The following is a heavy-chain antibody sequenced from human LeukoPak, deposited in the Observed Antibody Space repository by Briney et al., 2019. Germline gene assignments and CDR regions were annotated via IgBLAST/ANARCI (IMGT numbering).Heavy chain of an antibody. Sequence: PGGSLRLSCAASGFTFSSYSMNWVRQAPGKGLEWLSYISSNSRTISYADSVKGRFTISRDNAKNSLYLQMNSPRDEDTAVYYCAITVGATEDCWGQGTLVTVSS. V-gene: IGHV3-48*02. D-gene: IGHD1-26*01. J-gene: IGHJ4*02. CDR1: GFTFSSYS. CDR3: AITVGATEDC. CDR2: ISSNSRTI.